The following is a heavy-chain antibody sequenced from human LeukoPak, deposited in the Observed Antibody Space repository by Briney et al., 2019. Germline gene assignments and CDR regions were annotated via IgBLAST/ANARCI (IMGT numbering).Heavy chain of an antibody. CDR3: ARAPLMITFGGVIVPFDY. CDR2: IYYSGST. J-gene: IGHJ4*02. CDR1: GGSISSGDYY. V-gene: IGHV4-30-4*01. D-gene: IGHD3-16*02. Sequence: SETLSLTCTVSGGSISSGDYYWSWIRQPPGKGLEWIGYIYYSGSTYYNPSLKSRVTISVDTSKNQFSLKLSSVTAADTAVYYCARAPLMITFGGVIVPFDYWGQGTLVTASS.